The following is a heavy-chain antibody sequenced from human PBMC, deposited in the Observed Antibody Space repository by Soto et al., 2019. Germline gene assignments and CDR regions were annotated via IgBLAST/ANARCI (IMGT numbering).Heavy chain of an antibody. CDR2: IRSKANSYAT. CDR3: TRVVAATGILDYYYYMDV. V-gene: IGHV3-73*01. D-gene: IGHD2-15*01. J-gene: IGHJ6*03. CDR1: GFTFSGSA. Sequence: EVQLVESGGGLVQPGGSLKLSCAASGFTFSGSAMHWVRQASGKGLEWVGRIRSKANSYATAYAASVKGRFTISRDDSKHTAYLQINILKTEDTAVYYCTRVVAATGILDYYYYMDVWGKGTTVTVSS.